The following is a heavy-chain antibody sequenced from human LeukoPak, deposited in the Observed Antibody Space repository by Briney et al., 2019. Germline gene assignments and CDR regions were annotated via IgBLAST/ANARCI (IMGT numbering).Heavy chain of an antibody. CDR2: IYHSGST. CDR1: GGPISSGGYY. J-gene: IGHJ4*02. V-gene: IGHV4-30-2*01. CDR3: ASIPIVQLERQPFDY. Sequence: PSETLSLTCTVSGGPISSGGYYWSWIRQPPGKGLEWIGYIYHSGSTYYNPSLKSRVTISVDRSKNQFSLKLSSVTAADTAVYYCASIPIVQLERQPFDYWGQGTLVTVSS. D-gene: IGHD1-1*01.